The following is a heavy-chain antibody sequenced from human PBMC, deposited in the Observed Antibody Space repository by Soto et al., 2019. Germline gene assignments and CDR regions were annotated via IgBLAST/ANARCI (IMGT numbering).Heavy chain of an antibody. CDR1: GFTFSSYG. CDR3: ATQRITTSDY. D-gene: IGHD3-16*01. CDR2: IWYDGSNE. V-gene: IGHV3-33*01. J-gene: IGHJ4*02. Sequence: QVQLVESGGGVVQPGRSLRRSCAASGFTFSSYGMHWVRQAPGKGLEWVAVIWYDGSNEYYADSVKGRFTIYRDNLKNTVYLQMNSLRAEDTAVYYCATQRITTSDYWGQGTLVTVSS.